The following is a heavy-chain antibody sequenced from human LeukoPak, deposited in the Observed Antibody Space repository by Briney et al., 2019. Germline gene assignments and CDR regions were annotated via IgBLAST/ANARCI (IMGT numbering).Heavy chain of an antibody. Sequence: GGSLRLSCVTSVLTFIKYAMTGVRQAPGKGLEWVSSISSSGVGTHYADSVKGRFTISRDNSKNTLYLQMNSLRGEDTAVYYCARPRTYYQPFDYWGQGTLVTVSS. CDR1: VLTFIKYA. CDR3: ARPRTYYQPFDY. CDR2: ISSSGVGT. J-gene: IGHJ4*02. D-gene: IGHD3-10*01. V-gene: IGHV3-23*01.